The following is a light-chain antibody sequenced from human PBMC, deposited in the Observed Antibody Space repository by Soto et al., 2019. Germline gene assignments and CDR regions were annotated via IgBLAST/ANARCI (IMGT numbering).Light chain of an antibody. CDR2: EVT. Sequence: QSVLTQPASVSGSPGQSITISCTGTSSDVGPYNYVSWYQHHPGKAPKLLIYEVTKRPSGESNRFSGSKSGNTASLTICGLQAEDEADYSCSSYTTSSTVVVGGGTKVTVL. CDR3: SSYTTSSTVV. V-gene: IGLV2-14*01. CDR1: SSDVGPYNY. J-gene: IGLJ3*02.